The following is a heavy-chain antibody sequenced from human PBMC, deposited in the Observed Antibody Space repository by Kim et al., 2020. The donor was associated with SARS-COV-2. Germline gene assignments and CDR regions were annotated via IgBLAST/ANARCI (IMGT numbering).Heavy chain of an antibody. Sequence: GGSLRLSCAASGFTFSSYGMHWVRQAPGKGLEWVAVISYDGSNKYYADSVKGRFTISRDNSKNTLYLQMNSLRAEDTAVYYCAKVQRSTVAGTIDYWGQGTLVTVSS. CDR1: GFTFSSYG. V-gene: IGHV3-30*18. J-gene: IGHJ4*02. CDR3: AKVQRSTVAGTIDY. D-gene: IGHD6-19*01. CDR2: ISYDGSNK.